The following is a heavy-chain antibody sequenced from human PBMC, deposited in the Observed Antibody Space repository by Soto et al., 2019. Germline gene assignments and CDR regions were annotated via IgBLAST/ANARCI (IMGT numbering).Heavy chain of an antibody. Sequence: SVKVSCTASGGTFSSYAISWVRQAPGQGLEWMGGIIPIFGTANYAQKFQGRVTITADESTSTAYMELSSLRSEDTAVYYCARSGSSSPHYYYYYGMDVWGQGTTVTVSS. V-gene: IGHV1-69*13. CDR3: ARSGSSSPHYYYYYGMDV. J-gene: IGHJ6*02. CDR1: GGTFSSYA. CDR2: IIPIFGTA. D-gene: IGHD1-26*01.